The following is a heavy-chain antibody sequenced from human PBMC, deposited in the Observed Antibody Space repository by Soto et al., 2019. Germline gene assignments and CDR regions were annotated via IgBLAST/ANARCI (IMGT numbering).Heavy chain of an antibody. J-gene: IGHJ6*02. Sequence: EVQLVESGGGLVQPGGSLRLSCVDSGFTFSSYWMSWVRQAPVKGLEWVGNIKQDGSEENYVDSVMGRSTISRDNAKNSTYLQIISLRVEDTAVYYCARIAASGRGWDVWGQGTTVVFSS. V-gene: IGHV3-7*01. CDR3: ARIAASGRGWDV. CDR1: GFTFSSYW. D-gene: IGHD6-13*01. CDR2: IKQDGSEE.